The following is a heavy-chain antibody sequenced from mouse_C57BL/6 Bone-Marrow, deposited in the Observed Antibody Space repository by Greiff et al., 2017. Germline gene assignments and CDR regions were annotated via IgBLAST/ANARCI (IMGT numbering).Heavy chain of an antibody. CDR3: ARRGLEGFAY. D-gene: IGHD1-2*01. V-gene: IGHV5-15*04. J-gene: IGHJ3*01. Sequence: EVKLVESGGGLVQPGGSLKLSCAASGFTFSDYGMAWVRQAPRKGPEWVAFISNLAYSIYYADTVTGRFTISRENAKNTLYLEMSSLRSEDTAMYYCARRGLEGFAYWGQGTLVTVSA. CDR1: GFTFSDYG. CDR2: ISNLAYSI.